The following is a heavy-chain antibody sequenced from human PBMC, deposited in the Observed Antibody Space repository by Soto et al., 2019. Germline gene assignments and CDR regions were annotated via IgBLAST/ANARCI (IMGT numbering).Heavy chain of an antibody. CDR3: ATSYDTGFDP. D-gene: IGHD3-9*01. J-gene: IGHJ5*02. CDR2: IIPIFGTT. Sequence: QVQLVQSGAEVKKPGSSVKVSCKASGGTFSSYAISWVRQAPGQGLEWMGGIIPIFGTTNYAQKFQGRVTMTADTSSDTAFMELRSLRLDDTAVYFCATSYDTGFDPWGQGTLVSVSS. V-gene: IGHV1-69*06. CDR1: GGTFSSYA.